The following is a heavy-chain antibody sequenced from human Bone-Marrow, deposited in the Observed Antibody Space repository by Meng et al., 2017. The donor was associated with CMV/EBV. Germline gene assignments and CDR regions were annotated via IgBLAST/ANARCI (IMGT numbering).Heavy chain of an antibody. Sequence: GGSLRLSCEASGLTFIGFWMSWVRQAPGKGLEWVANIKEDGSEKHYVDAVKGRFTISRDNSKNTLYLQMNSLRDEDTAVYYCAIEVELTESRDYWGQGTLVTVSS. CDR2: IKEDGSEK. J-gene: IGHJ4*02. CDR1: GLTFIGFW. D-gene: IGHD1-26*01. V-gene: IGHV3-7*01. CDR3: AIEVELTESRDY.